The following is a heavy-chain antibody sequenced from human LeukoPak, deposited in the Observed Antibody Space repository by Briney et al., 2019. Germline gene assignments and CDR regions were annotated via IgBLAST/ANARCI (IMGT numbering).Heavy chain of an antibody. CDR1: GFTFSSYS. J-gene: IGHJ4*02. CDR2: ISTSSNYI. V-gene: IGHV3-21*01. Sequence: GGSLRLSCAASGFTFSSYSMNSVRQAPGKGLEWVSSISTSSNYIYYADSVKGRFTISRDNAKNSLYLQMNSLRAEDTAVYYCARDPLSIIGTTFFDYWGQGTLVTVSS. D-gene: IGHD1-20*01. CDR3: ARDPLSIIGTTFFDY.